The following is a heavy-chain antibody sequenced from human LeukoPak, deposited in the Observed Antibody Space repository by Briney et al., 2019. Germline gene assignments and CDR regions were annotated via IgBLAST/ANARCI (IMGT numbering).Heavy chain of an antibody. D-gene: IGHD3-10*01. Sequence: ASVMVSCIASGYTFTGYFIHWVRQAPGQGLEWMGWINPNSGGTNYAQKFQGRVSMTRVTSISTAYMELSRLTSDDTAVYYCARGEETSYYVSGGPDYWGQGTLVTVSS. CDR2: INPNSGGT. CDR1: GYTFTGYF. J-gene: IGHJ4*02. CDR3: ARGEETSYYVSGGPDY. V-gene: IGHV1-2*02.